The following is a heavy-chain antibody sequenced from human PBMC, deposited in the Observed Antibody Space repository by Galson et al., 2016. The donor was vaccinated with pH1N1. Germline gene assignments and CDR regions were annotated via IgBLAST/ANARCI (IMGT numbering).Heavy chain of an antibody. CDR1: GFTFSDYG. CDR2: ISGGGDTT. J-gene: IGHJ4*02. V-gene: IGHV3-23*01. Sequence: SGFTFSDYGMTWVRQAPGKGLEWVSGISGGGDTTTYSDSVKGRFTISSDNSKNTLYLQMDSLRAEDTATYYCAKDLRRYGGGWFGLDFWGQGTLVAVSS. CDR3: AKDLRRYGGGWFGLDF. D-gene: IGHD2-15*01.